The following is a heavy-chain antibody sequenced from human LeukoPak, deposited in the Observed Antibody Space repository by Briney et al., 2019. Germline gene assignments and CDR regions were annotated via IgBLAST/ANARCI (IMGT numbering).Heavy chain of an antibody. J-gene: IGHJ5*02. CDR1: GGTFSSYA. V-gene: IGHV1-69*06. Sequence: GSSVKVSCKASGGTFSSYAISWVRQAPGQGLEWMGGIIPIFGTANYAQKFQGRVTITADKSTSTAYMELSSLRSEDTAVYYCAREGYCSGGSCHSRWFDPWGQGTLVTVSS. D-gene: IGHD2-15*01. CDR3: AREGYCSGGSCHSRWFDP. CDR2: IIPIFGTA.